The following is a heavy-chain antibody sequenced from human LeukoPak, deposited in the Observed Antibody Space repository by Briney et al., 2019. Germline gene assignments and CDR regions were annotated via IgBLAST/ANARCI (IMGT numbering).Heavy chain of an antibody. CDR2: IYYSGST. CDR3: ARPGVGSGRYGAFDI. CDR1: GGSISRYY. J-gene: IGHJ3*02. Sequence: PSETLSLTCTVSGGSISRYYWSWIRQPPGKGLEWIGYIYYSGSTNYNPSLESRVTMSVDTSKNQFSLKVRSVTAADTAVYYCARPGVGSGRYGAFDIWGQGTMVTVSS. V-gene: IGHV4-59*08. D-gene: IGHD5-18*01.